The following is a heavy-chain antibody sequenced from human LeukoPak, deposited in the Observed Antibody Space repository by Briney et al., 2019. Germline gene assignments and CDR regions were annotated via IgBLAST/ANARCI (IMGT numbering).Heavy chain of an antibody. CDR3: VKALPSSSNSYTWFDP. V-gene: IGHV3-30*02. Sequence: GGSLRLSCAASGFTFSSHGMHWVRQAPGKGLEWVAFIRCDGGHKYYGDSVKGRFIISRDNSKNTLYVQMNSLRAEDTAVYYCVKALPSSSNSYTWFDPWGQGTLVTVSP. D-gene: IGHD2-2*01. CDR1: GFTFSSHG. J-gene: IGHJ5*02. CDR2: IRCDGGHK.